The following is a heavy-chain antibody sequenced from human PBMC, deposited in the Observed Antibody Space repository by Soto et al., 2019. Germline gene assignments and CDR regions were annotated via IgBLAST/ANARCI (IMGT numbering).Heavy chain of an antibody. CDR2: INAGNGNT. D-gene: IGHD3-10*01. CDR3: ARGSGFGEFLNYYGMDV. Sequence: ASVKVSCKASGYTFSSYAMRWVRQAPGQRLEWMGWINAGNGNTKYSQKFQGRVTITADESTSTAYMELSSLRSEDTAVYYCARGSGFGEFLNYYGMDVWGQGTTVTVSS. J-gene: IGHJ6*02. V-gene: IGHV1-3*01. CDR1: GYTFSSYA.